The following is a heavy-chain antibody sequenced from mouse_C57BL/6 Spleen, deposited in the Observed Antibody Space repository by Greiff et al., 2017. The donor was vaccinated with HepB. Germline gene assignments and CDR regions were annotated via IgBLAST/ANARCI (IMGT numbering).Heavy chain of an antibody. J-gene: IGHJ2*01. CDR2: INPNNGGT. V-gene: IGHV1-22*01. Sequence: EVQLQESGPELVKPGASVKMSCKASGYTFTDYNMHWVKQSHGKSLEWIGYINPNNGGTSYNQKFKGKATLTVNKYSSTAYMELRSLTSEDSAVYYCATTVVANYFDYWGQGTTLTVSS. D-gene: IGHD1-1*01. CDR3: ATTVVANYFDY. CDR1: GYTFTDYN.